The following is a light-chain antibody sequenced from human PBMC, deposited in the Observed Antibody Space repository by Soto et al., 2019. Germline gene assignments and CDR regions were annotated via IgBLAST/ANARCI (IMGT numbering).Light chain of an antibody. J-gene: IGKJ4*01. V-gene: IGKV3-15*01. CDR2: DTS. CDR3: QQRSNWPLT. CDR1: QGIGDT. Sequence: EIIMTQSPATLSVSPGEGVTLSCRASQGIGDTLASYQHKPGQTPRLLIYDTSARATDVPARFIGSRSGTEFSLTIDSLQSEDFEVDYCQQRSNWPLTVGGGTKVEIK.